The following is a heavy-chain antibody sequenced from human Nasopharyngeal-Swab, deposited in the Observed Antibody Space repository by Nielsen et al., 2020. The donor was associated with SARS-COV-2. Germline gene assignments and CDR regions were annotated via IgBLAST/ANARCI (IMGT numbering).Heavy chain of an antibody. J-gene: IGHJ6*03. CDR2: IYYSGST. CDR3: ARASVVPAAMDYYYYMDV. Sequence: WIRQPSGKGLEWIGYIYYSGSTNYNPSLKSRVTISVDTSKNQFSLKLSSVTAADTAVYYCARASVVPAAMDYYYYMDVWGKGTTVTVSS. V-gene: IGHV4-59*01. D-gene: IGHD2-2*01.